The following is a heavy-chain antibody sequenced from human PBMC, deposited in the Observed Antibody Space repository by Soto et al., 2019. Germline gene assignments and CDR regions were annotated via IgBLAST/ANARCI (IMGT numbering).Heavy chain of an antibody. Sequence: GESLKISCAASGFTFSNYGMHWVRQAPGKGLKWVAFIWYDGGNKYYAESVKGRFTISRDNSKNTLYLQMNSLRAEDTAVYYCARDGDVNTGFGKDYWGHGTLVTVSS. V-gene: IGHV3-33*01. CDR2: IWYDGGNK. CDR3: ARDGDVNTGFGKDY. J-gene: IGHJ4*01. D-gene: IGHD3-16*01. CDR1: GFTFSNYG.